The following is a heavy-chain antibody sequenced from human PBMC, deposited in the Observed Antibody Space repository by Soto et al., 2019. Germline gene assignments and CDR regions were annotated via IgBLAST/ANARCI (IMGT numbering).Heavy chain of an antibody. CDR2: FDPEDGET. CDR1: GYTLTELS. Sequence: ASVKVSCKVSGYTLTELSMHWVRQAPGKGHEWMGGFDPEDGETIYAQRFQGRVTMTEDTSTDTAYMELSSLRSEDTAVYYCATFSIILTGYLGALNYYYYGMDVWGQGTTVTVSS. CDR3: ATFSIILTGYLGALNYYYYGMDV. D-gene: IGHD3-9*01. J-gene: IGHJ6*02. V-gene: IGHV1-24*01.